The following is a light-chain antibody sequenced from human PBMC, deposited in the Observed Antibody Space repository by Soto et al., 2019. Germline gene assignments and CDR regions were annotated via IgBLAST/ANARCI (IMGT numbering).Light chain of an antibody. CDR2: DAS. CDR1: QSISTW. CDR3: QHYNSYSGM. V-gene: IGKV1-5*01. Sequence: DIQMKQSPATLSASVGDRVTITCRASQSISTWLAWYQQKPGKAPKLLIFDASSLESGVPSGFSGSGSGTEFTLTINSLQADDFATYYCQHYNSYSGMFGQGTKVDIK. J-gene: IGKJ1*01.